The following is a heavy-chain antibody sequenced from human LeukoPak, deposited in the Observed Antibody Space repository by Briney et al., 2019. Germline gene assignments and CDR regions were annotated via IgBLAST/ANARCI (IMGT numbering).Heavy chain of an antibody. CDR2: FDPEDGET. CDR1: GYTLTELS. J-gene: IGHJ5*02. Sequence: ASVKVSCKVSGYTLTELSMHWVRQAPGKGLEGMGGFDPEDGETIYAQKFQGRVTMTEDTSTDTAYMELSSLRSEDTAVYYCATYSLYCSGGSCPNWFDPWGQGTLVTVSS. V-gene: IGHV1-24*01. CDR3: ATYSLYCSGGSCPNWFDP. D-gene: IGHD2-15*01.